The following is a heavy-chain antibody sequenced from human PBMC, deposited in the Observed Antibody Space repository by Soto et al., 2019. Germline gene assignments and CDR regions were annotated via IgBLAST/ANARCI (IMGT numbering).Heavy chain of an antibody. V-gene: IGHV4-39*07. J-gene: IGHJ4*02. CDR3: ARGVVRRVIIQYTSFFDY. CDR2: VYHSGST. D-gene: IGHD3-10*01. CDR1: GGSIDNSHSF. Sequence: PSETLSLTCDVSGGSIDNSHSFWGWIRQPPGKGLEFIGSVYHSGSTSYNPSLKSRATISVDTSKNQFSLKLTSVTAADTAVYYCARGVVRRVIIQYTSFFDYWGQGTLVTVSS.